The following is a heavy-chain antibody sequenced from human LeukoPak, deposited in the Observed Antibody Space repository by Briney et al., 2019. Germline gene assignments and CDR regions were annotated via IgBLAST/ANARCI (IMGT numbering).Heavy chain of an antibody. V-gene: IGHV1-24*01. CDR2: FDPEDGET. J-gene: IGHJ3*02. D-gene: IGHD1-26*01. Sequence: ASVKVSCKVSGYTLTELSMHWVRQAPGKGLEWMGGFDPEDGETIYAQMFQGRVTMTEDTSTDTAYMELSSLRSEDTAVYYCATIGIVGAIDAFDIWGQGTMVTVSS. CDR3: ATIGIVGAIDAFDI. CDR1: GYTLTELS.